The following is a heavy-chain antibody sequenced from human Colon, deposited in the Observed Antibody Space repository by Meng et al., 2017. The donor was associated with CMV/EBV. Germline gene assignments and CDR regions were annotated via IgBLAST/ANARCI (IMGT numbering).Heavy chain of an antibody. CDR1: GGSISSPSYY. CDR2: IYYTGGT. V-gene: IGHV4-39*02. J-gene: IGHJ4*02. Sequence: QVQLQESGPRLVKPSETLSLTCTVPGGSISSPSYYWAWVRQPPGKGLEWIGSIYYTGGTFYSPSLKSRVTISIDTSKNHFSLKLNSVTAADTAMYYCTRETGGSSLAYWGQGILVTVSS. CDR3: TRETGGSSLAY. D-gene: IGHD6-13*01.